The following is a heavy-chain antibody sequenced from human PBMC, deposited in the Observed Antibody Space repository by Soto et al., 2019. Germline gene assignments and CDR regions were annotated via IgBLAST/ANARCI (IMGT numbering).Heavy chain of an antibody. Sequence: GGSLRLSCAASGFTFDNYAIKWVRQAPGKGLEWVSLIGDDGRRTHYADSVKGRFTISRDNSRNTLYLQMDNLRIGDTAIYFCATDPPASSATVIWSLSPVDFWGQGTLVTVSS. CDR2: IGDDGRRT. CDR1: GFTFDNYA. D-gene: IGHD2-21*01. J-gene: IGHJ4*02. V-gene: IGHV3-23*01. CDR3: ATDPPASSATVIWSLSPVDF.